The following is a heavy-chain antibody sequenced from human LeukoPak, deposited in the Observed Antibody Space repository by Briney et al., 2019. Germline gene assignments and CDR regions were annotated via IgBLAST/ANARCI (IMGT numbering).Heavy chain of an antibody. V-gene: IGHV3-7*01. CDR2: INQDGSEK. CDR1: GFTFSSYA. CDR3: ARGDYVWGS. J-gene: IGHJ4*02. D-gene: IGHD3-16*01. Sequence: GGSLRLSCAASGFTFSSYAMSWVRQAPGKGLEWVANINQDGSEKFYVDSVKGRFTISRDNAKNSLYLQMNSLRAEDTAVYYCARGDYVWGSWGQGTLVTVSS.